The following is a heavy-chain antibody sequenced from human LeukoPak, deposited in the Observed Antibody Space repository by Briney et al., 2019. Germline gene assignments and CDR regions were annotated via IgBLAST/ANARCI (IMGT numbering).Heavy chain of an antibody. CDR3: AKSAGDVWYNWFDP. Sequence: PGGSLRLSCEASGFTFGGYAMTWVRQAPGSGLEWVSAISANGDATYYADSVKGRFTISRDNSKNTLHLQMNSLRAEDTAVYYCAKSAGDVWYNWFDPWGQGALVTVSS. CDR2: ISANGDAT. D-gene: IGHD1-14*01. J-gene: IGHJ5*02. V-gene: IGHV3-23*01. CDR1: GFTFGGYA.